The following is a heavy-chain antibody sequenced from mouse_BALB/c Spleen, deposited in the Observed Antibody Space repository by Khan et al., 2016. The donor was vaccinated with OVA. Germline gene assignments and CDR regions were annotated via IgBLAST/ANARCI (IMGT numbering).Heavy chain of an antibody. J-gene: IGHJ4*01. D-gene: IGHD1-1*01. V-gene: IGHV5-6*01. CDR2: ISSAGTFT. CDR1: GFTFSTYG. Sequence: EVELVESGGDLVKPGGSLKLSCAASGFTFSTYGMSWVRQTPDKRLEWVATISSAGTFTYYPDSVKGRFTISRDHAKNTLYLQVNSLRSEDTAMYYCARHWVGIMDYWGQGTSLTVSS. CDR3: ARHWVGIMDY.